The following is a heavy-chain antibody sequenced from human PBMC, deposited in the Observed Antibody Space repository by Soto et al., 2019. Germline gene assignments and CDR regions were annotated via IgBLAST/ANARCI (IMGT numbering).Heavy chain of an antibody. V-gene: IGHV3-33*01. J-gene: IGHJ4*02. CDR2: IWHDGKEK. CDR1: GFTFSNFG. CDR3: ARDPGQDEAMDY. Sequence: QVQVVESGGGVVQPGRSLKLSCAASGFTFSNFGMHWVRQAPGKGLEWVAVIWHDGKEKYYADSANGRSTISRDNSKNTLYLQMNSLRAEDTAVYYCARDPGQDEAMDYWGQGTLVTVSS.